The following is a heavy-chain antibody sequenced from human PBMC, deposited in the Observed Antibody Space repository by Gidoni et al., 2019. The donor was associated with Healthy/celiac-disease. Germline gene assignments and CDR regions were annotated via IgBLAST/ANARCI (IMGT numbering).Heavy chain of an antibody. D-gene: IGHD6-19*01. CDR3: ARAGIAVAGTPYFDY. V-gene: IGHV3-21*01. CDR2: ISSSSSYI. Sequence: EVPLVESGGGLVKPGGSLRHSCAASGFTFRSYSMNWVRQAPGKGLEWVSSISSSSSYIYYADSVKGRFTISRDNAKNSLYLQMNSLRAEDTAVYYCARAGIAVAGTPYFDYWGQGTLVTVSS. J-gene: IGHJ4*02. CDR1: GFTFRSYS.